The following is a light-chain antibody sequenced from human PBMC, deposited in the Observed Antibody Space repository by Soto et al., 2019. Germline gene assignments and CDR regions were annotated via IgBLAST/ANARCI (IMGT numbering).Light chain of an antibody. CDR3: SSFTSSTTYV. CDR1: SSDVGGYNY. Sequence: LTQPASVSGSPGQSITISCTGTSSDVGGYNYVSWYQQNPGKAPKLMIYDVSNRPSGVSNRFSGSKSGNTASLTISGLQAEDEADYYCSSFTSSTTYVFGTGTKVTVL. V-gene: IGLV2-14*03. CDR2: DVS. J-gene: IGLJ1*01.